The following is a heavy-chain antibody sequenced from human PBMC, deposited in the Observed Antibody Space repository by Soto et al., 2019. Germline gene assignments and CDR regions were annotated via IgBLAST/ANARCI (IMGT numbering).Heavy chain of an antibody. D-gene: IGHD3-22*01. CDR2: ISYDGSNE. V-gene: IGHV3-30*18. CDR3: AKDTYYRDSSGYYVFDY. CDR1: GFIFNNYG. Sequence: QVQLVESGGDVVQPGRSLRLSCEASGFIFNNYGMHWVRQAPGKGLEWVAHISYDGSNEHYVDSVKGRFTISRDNSENTVYLQMNSLRAEDTAVYYCAKDTYYRDSSGYYVFDYWGQGTLVTVSS. J-gene: IGHJ4*02.